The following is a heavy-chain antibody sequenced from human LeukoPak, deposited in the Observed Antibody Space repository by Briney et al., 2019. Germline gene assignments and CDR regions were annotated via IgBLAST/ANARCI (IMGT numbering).Heavy chain of an antibody. Sequence: ASVKVSCKTSGDTFSPYSISWVRQAPGQGLEWMGGVNTNTGNPTYAQGFTGRFVFSLDTSVSTAYLQISSLKAEDTAVYYCARDGLHDSSIAAAPRVGGAAEDWGQGTLVTVSS. CDR2: VNTNTGNP. J-gene: IGHJ4*02. D-gene: IGHD6-13*01. V-gene: IGHV7-4-1*02. CDR3: ARDGLHDSSIAAAPRVGGAAED. CDR1: GDTFSPYS.